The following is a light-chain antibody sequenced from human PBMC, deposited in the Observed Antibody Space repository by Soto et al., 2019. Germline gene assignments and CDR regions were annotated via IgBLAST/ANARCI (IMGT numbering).Light chain of an antibody. Sequence: EIVFTQSPATLSFSPGERATLSCRASQSVSSYLAWYQQKPGQAPRLLIYDASNRATGIPARFSGSGSGTDFTLTISSLEPEDFAVYYCQHRSNWPLTFGGGTKVDIK. CDR3: QHRSNWPLT. J-gene: IGKJ4*01. CDR1: QSVSSY. CDR2: DAS. V-gene: IGKV3-11*01.